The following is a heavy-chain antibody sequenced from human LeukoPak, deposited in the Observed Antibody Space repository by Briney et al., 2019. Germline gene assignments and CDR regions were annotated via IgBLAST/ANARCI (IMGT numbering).Heavy chain of an antibody. J-gene: IGHJ1*01. Sequence: PSETLSLTCIVSVASVRSHYWNWVRQPPGKRLEWIGFVSYSGTTNYNPSLNSRVTISIDTSKNRVSLRLTSVTAADTAYYRCARGGRDGPVAFGGQGTLVTVSS. D-gene: IGHD5-24*01. CDR2: VSYSGTT. CDR3: ARGGRDGPVAF. V-gene: IGHV4-59*02. CDR1: VASVRSHY.